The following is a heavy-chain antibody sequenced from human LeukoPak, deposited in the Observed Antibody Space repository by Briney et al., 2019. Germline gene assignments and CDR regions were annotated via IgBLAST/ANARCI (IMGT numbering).Heavy chain of an antibody. J-gene: IGHJ5*02. CDR2: IYHSGST. Sequence: SQTLSLTCAGSGGSISSVGYSWSWIRQPPGKGLDWIGYIYHSGSTYYNPSLKSRVTISVDRSKNQFSLKLSSVTAADTAVYYCAREVPDSSGYYGNWFDPWGQGTLVTVSS. V-gene: IGHV4-30-2*01. D-gene: IGHD3-22*01. CDR1: GGSISSVGYS. CDR3: AREVPDSSGYYGNWFDP.